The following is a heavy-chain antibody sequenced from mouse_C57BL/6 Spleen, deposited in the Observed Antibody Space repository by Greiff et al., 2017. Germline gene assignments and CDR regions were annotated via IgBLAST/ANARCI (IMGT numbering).Heavy chain of an antibody. CDR1: GYAFSSSW. J-gene: IGHJ2*01. V-gene: IGHV1-82*01. CDR2: IYPGDGAT. D-gene: IGHD2-1*01. CDR3: AVAGAIYYGNFY. Sequence: QVQLQQSGPELVKPGASVKISCKASGYAFSSSWMNWVKQRPGKGLEWIGRIYPGDGATNYNGKFKGKATLTADKSSSTAYMQLSSLTSADSAVYFCAVAGAIYYGNFYWGQGTTLTVSS.